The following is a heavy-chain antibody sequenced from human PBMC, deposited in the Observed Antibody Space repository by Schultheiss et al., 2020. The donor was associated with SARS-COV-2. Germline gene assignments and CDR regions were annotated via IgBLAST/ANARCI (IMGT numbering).Heavy chain of an antibody. CDR2: IDWDDDK. CDR1: GFSLSTSGMC. CDR3: ARIRDSSVEAYYFDY. Sequence: SGPTLVKPTQTLTLTCTFSGFSLSTSGMCVSWIRQPPGMALEWLALIDWDDDKYYSTSLKTRLTISKDTSKNQVVLTMTNMDPVDTATYYCARIRDSSVEAYYFDYWGQGTLVTVSS. J-gene: IGHJ4*02. D-gene: IGHD6-19*01. V-gene: IGHV2-70*01.